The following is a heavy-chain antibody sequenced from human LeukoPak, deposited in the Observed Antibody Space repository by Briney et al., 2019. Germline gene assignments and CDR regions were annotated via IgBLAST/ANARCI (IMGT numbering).Heavy chain of an antibody. V-gene: IGHV4-39*01. CDR2: IHYSGST. CDR3: ATRSMYSSSSYYYYYYYMDV. J-gene: IGHJ6*03. CDR1: GGSISSSNYY. Sequence: PSETLSLTCTVSGGSISSSNYYWGWIRQPPGKGLEWIGSIHYSGSTYYNPSLESRVTISVDTSKNQFSLKLSSVTAADTAVYYCATRSMYSSSSYYYYYYYMDVWGKGTTVTVSS. D-gene: IGHD6-6*01.